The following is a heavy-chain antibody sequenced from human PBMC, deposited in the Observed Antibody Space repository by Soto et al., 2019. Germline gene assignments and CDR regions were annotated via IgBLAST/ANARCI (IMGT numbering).Heavy chain of an antibody. J-gene: IGHJ6*03. CDR2: IWYDGSNK. V-gene: IGHV3-33*01. Sequence: QVQLVESGGGVVQPGKSLRLSCAASGFTFSSYGMHWVRQAPGKGLEWVAVIWYDGSNKYYADSVKGRFTISRDNSKNTRYLQMNSLRAEDTAVYYCARDAAPYYYYYMDVWGKGTTVTVSS. D-gene: IGHD6-13*01. CDR3: ARDAAPYYYYYMDV. CDR1: GFTFSSYG.